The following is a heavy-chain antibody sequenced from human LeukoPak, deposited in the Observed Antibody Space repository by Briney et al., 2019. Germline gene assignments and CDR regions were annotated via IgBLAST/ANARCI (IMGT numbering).Heavy chain of an antibody. J-gene: IGHJ5*02. Sequence: ASVKVSCKASGDTFTSYGISWVRQAPGQGLEWMGWISAYNGNTNYAQKLQGRVTMTTDTSTSTAYMELRSLRSDDTAVYYCARTGYSSGWYGVNWFDPWGQGTLVTVSS. D-gene: IGHD6-19*01. CDR1: GDTFTSYG. CDR2: ISAYNGNT. V-gene: IGHV1-18*01. CDR3: ARTGYSSGWYGVNWFDP.